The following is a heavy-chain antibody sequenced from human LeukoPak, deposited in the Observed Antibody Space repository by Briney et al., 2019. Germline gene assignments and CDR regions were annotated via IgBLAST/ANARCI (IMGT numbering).Heavy chain of an antibody. J-gene: IGHJ4*02. CDR2: ISFDGSTK. Sequence: PGGSLRLSCAASGFTLSSYAMHWVRQAPGKGLEWVAVISFDGSTKFYADSVKGRFTISRDNSKNTLYLQMNSLRAEDTAVYYCARVWRCSGDNCYGGLGYWGQGTLVTVSS. D-gene: IGHD2-15*01. V-gene: IGHV3-30*04. CDR3: ARVWRCSGDNCYGGLGY. CDR1: GFTLSSYA.